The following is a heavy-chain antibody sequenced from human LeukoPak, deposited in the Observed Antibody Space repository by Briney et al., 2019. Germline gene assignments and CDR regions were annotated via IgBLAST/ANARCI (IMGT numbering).Heavy chain of an antibody. J-gene: IGHJ5*02. V-gene: IGHV5-51*01. CDR1: GYSFTSYW. CDR2: IYPGDSDT. Sequence: GESLKISCKGSGYSFTSYWIGWVRQMPGKGLEWMGIIYPGDSDTRYSPSFQGQVTISADKSISTAYLQWSSLKASDTAMYYCARVTHPTGTSSRFDPWGQGTLVTVSS. D-gene: IGHD1-1*01. CDR3: ARVTHPTGTSSRFDP.